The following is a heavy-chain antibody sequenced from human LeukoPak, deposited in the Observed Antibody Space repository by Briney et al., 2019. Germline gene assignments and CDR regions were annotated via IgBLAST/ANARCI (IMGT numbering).Heavy chain of an antibody. D-gene: IGHD2-15*01. Sequence: GASVKVSCKASGYTFTSYYMHWVRQAPGQGLEWMGIINPSGGSTSYAQKFQGRVTITRDTSASTAYMELSSLRSEDTAVYYCARDRVVAATPRRNWFDPWGQGTLVTVSS. V-gene: IGHV1-46*01. CDR3: ARDRVVAATPRRNWFDP. CDR2: INPSGGST. J-gene: IGHJ5*02. CDR1: GYTFTSYY.